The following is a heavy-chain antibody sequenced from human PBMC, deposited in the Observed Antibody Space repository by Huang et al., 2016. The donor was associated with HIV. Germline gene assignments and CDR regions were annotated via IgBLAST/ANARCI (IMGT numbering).Heavy chain of an antibody. J-gene: IGHJ4*02. Sequence: DVQLVESGGTLVQPGRSLRLSCATSGFTFGDYTMAWLRQGPGKGLEWVGLIRSKTYGGAAEDAASVKGRFIISRDDSENIVYLQLSSLQSEDTGLYYCTRGRTRGAYFNYWGQGTLVTVSS. D-gene: IGHD1-7*01. CDR3: TRGRTRGAYFNY. CDR2: IRSKTYGGAA. CDR1: GFTFGDYT. V-gene: IGHV3-49*03.